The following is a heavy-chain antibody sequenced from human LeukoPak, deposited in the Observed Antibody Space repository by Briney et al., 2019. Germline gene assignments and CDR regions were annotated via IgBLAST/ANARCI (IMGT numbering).Heavy chain of an antibody. CDR2: ISWNSGSI. V-gene: IGHV3-9*01. CDR3: AKEPQPSYYYHNGMDV. J-gene: IGHJ6*02. Sequence: GGSLRLSCAASGFTFDDYAMHWVRQAPGKGLEWVSGISWNSGSIGYADSVKGRFTISRDNAKNSLYLQMNSLRAEDTTLYYCAKEPQPSYYYHNGMDVWGQGTTVTVSS. D-gene: IGHD2-2*01. CDR1: GFTFDDYA.